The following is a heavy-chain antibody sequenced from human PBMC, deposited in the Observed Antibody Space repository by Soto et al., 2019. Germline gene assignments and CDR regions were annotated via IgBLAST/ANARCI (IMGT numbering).Heavy chain of an antibody. Sequence: ASVKVSCKASGYTFTSYGISWVRQAPGQGLEWMGWINPYSGNTNYAQKFQGRVTMTRNTSISTAYMELSSLRSEDTAVYYCARGLIAGGYYYYMDVWGKGTTVTVSS. CDR2: INPYSGNT. V-gene: IGHV1-8*02. CDR1: GYTFTSYG. CDR3: ARGLIAGGYYYYMDV. J-gene: IGHJ6*03. D-gene: IGHD1-26*01.